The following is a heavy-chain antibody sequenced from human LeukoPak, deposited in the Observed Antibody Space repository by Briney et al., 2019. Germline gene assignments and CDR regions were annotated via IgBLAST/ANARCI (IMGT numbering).Heavy chain of an antibody. D-gene: IGHD3-22*01. J-gene: IGHJ4*02. CDR1: GFTFSSYS. CDR2: ISSSSSTI. V-gene: IGHV3-48*02. CDR3: ARDRAYYDSSGLSPFFDY. Sequence: QPGGSLRLSCAASGFTFSSYSMNWVRQAPGKGLEWVSYISSSSSTIYYADSVKGRFTISRDNAKNSLYLQMNSLRDEDTAVYYCARDRAYYDSSGLSPFFDYWGQGTLVTASS.